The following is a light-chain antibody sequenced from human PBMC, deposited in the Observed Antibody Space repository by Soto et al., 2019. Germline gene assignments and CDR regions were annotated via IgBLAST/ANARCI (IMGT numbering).Light chain of an antibody. CDR1: QSISNY. CDR2: AAS. J-gene: IGKJ1*01. CDR3: QQSYSSSWT. Sequence: DIQMTQSPSSLSVSVGDRVTITCRAGQSISNYLNWYQQKPGKAPKVLIYAASSLQSGVPSRFSGSGSGTDFTLTISSLQREDFAIYFCQQSYSSSWTFGQGTKVDIK. V-gene: IGKV1-39*01.